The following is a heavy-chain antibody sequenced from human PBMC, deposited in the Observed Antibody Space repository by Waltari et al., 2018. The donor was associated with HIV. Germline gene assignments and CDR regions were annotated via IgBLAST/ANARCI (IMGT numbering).Heavy chain of an antibody. CDR3: ASEDFWSGPHN. CDR1: GFTFNTFS. V-gene: IGHV3-21*01. Sequence: EVQLVESGGGLVKPGGSLRLSCVVSGFTFNTFSMKWVRQAPGKGLEWVSAIRSTSSFIYYADSGKGRFTISRDNGKNSLYLQINNLRVEDTAVYYCASEDFWSGPHNWGQGTLVTVSS. CDR2: IRSTSSFI. J-gene: IGHJ4*02. D-gene: IGHD3-3*01.